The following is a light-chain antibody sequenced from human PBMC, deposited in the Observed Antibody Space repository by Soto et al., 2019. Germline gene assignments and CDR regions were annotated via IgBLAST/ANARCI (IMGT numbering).Light chain of an antibody. CDR3: PQANSFPLT. CDR1: QGIRSW. CDR2: AAS. J-gene: IGKJ4*01. Sequence: DIQMTESASSVCASVGDSVTITFRASQGIRSWLEWYQQTXGQAPKXXIYAASSLQSGVPSMFLRSGAGTACTRTISSLKPEDVPTAYCPQANSFPLTFGGGTKVDIK. V-gene: IGKV1-12*01.